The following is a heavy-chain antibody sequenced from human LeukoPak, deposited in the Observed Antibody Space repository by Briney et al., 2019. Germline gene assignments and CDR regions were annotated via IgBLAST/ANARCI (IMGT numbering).Heavy chain of an antibody. CDR3: AKDLTRIQLWPIDY. CDR2: IWYDGSNK. CDR1: GFTFSSYG. J-gene: IGHJ4*02. D-gene: IGHD5-18*01. Sequence: GGSLRLSCAASGFTFSSYGMHWVCQAPGKGLEWVAVIWYDGSNKHYADSVKGRFTISRDNSKNTLYLQMNSLRAEDTAVYYCAKDLTRIQLWPIDYWGQGTLVTVSS. V-gene: IGHV3-33*06.